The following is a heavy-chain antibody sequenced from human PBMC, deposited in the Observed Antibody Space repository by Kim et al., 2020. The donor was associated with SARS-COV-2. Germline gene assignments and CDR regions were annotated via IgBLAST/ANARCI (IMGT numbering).Heavy chain of an antibody. D-gene: IGHD3-22*01. CDR3: ARWGTYYYDSSGYPDAFDI. Sequence: KGRFTISRDNAKNSLYLQMNSLRAEDTAVYYCARWGTYYYDSSGYPDAFDIWGQGTMVTVSS. J-gene: IGHJ3*02. V-gene: IGHV3-11*01.